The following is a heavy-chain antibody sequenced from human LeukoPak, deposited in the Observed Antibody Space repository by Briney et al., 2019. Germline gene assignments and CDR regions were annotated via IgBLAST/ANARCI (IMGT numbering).Heavy chain of an antibody. J-gene: IGHJ3*02. Sequence: PSETLSLTCTVSGGSISSHFWTWIRQPPGKGLEYIGYVFYSGSTNYNPSLKSRITISVDTSKSHFSLRLTSVTAADTAIYYCARGGVLGQSAFDIWGHGTLVTVSS. CDR1: GGSISSHF. V-gene: IGHV4-59*11. D-gene: IGHD3-10*01. CDR3: ARGGVLGQSAFDI. CDR2: VFYSGST.